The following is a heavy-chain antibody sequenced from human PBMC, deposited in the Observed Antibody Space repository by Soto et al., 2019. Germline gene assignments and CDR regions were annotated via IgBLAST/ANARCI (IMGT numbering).Heavy chain of an antibody. CDR1: GFTFSSYG. J-gene: IGHJ4*02. D-gene: IGHD3-10*01. Sequence: LRLSCAASGFTFSSYGMSWVRQAPGKGLEWVSGISGSGDNTYYAESVKGRFTISRINSKHTLFLQMNGLRAEDTALYYCAKTSGPSYPESRVFDFWGQGTRVTVSS. CDR3: AKTSGPSYPESRVFDF. CDR2: ISGSGDNT. V-gene: IGHV3-23*01.